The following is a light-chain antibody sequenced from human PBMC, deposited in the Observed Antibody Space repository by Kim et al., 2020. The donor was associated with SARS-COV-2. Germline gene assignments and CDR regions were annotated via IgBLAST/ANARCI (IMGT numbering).Light chain of an antibody. CDR3: QQRYDWPLT. J-gene: IGKJ4*01. CDR2: DES. Sequence: SSPGERATRSGRASQSVINRLGWYQQKPGQAPRLLIYDESNRAPGIPARFSGSGSGTDFTLTISSLDPEDFAVYYCQQRYDWPLTFGGGTKVELK. V-gene: IGKV3-11*01. CDR1: QSVINR.